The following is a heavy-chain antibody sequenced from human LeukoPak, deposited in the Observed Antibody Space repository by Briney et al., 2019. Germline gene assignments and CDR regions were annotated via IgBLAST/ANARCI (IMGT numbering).Heavy chain of an antibody. CDR2: ISSSGSTI. Sequence: PGGSLRLSCAASGFTFSSYEMNWVRQAPGKGLEWVSYISSSGSTIYYADSVKGRFTISRDNAKNSLYLQMNSLRAEDTAVYYCASLPLWFGEYYWGQGTLVTVS. V-gene: IGHV3-48*03. D-gene: IGHD3-10*01. CDR1: GFTFSSYE. CDR3: ASLPLWFGEYY. J-gene: IGHJ4*02.